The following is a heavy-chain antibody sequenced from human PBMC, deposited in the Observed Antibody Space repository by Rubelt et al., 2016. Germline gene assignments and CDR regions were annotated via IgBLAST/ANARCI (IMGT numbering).Heavy chain of an antibody. V-gene: IGHV4-59*08. D-gene: IGHD1-14*01. CDR3: ACGKDRRWFGP. CDR1: GGSISSYY. CDR2: VHYSGST. Sequence: QVQLQQWGAGLLKPSETLSLTCTVSGGSISSYYWSWIRQPPGKGLEWIGYVHYSGSTDYNPSLKSRVTISVETSKNQFSLKLSSVTAADTAVYYCACGKDRRWFGPWGQGILVTVSS. J-gene: IGHJ5*02.